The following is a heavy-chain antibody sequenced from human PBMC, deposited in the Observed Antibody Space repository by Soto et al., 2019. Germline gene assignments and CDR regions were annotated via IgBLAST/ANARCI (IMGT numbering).Heavy chain of an antibody. CDR1: GFTFSSYG. CDR3: AREGVGDGYNSVRWFDP. D-gene: IGHD5-12*01. J-gene: IGHJ5*02. V-gene: IGHV3-33*01. Sequence: GGSLRLSCAASGFTFSSYGMHWVRQAPGKGLEWVAVIWYDGSNKYYADSVKGRFTISRDNSKNTLYLQMNSLRAEDTAVYYCAREGVGDGYNSVRWFDPWGQGTLVTVSS. CDR2: IWYDGSNK.